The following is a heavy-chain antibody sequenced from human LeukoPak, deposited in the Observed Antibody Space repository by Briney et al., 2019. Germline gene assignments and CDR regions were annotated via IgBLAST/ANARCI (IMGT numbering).Heavy chain of an antibody. Sequence: GGSLRLSCAASGFTFSSYAMTWVRQAPGKGLEWVSAISGRGDSTYYADSVKGRFTISRDNSKDTLYLEMNSLRAEDTAVYYCARGYYDSSGPADYRGQGTLVTVSS. V-gene: IGHV3-23*01. J-gene: IGHJ4*02. CDR3: ARGYYDSSGPADY. D-gene: IGHD3-22*01. CDR2: ISGRGDST. CDR1: GFTFSSYA.